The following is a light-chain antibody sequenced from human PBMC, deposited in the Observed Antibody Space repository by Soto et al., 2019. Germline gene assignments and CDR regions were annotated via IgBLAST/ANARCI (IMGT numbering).Light chain of an antibody. CDR1: SSNIGSKT. CDR2: RNN. CDR3: AAWDDSVNGFV. Sequence: QSVLTQPPSASGTPGQRVTISCSGSSSNIGSKTVTWYQQLPGTAPKLLIYRNNQRPSGVPDRFSGSKSGTSASLAIGGLQSEDEADYYCAAWDDSVNGFVFGTGTKVTVL. V-gene: IGLV1-44*01. J-gene: IGLJ1*01.